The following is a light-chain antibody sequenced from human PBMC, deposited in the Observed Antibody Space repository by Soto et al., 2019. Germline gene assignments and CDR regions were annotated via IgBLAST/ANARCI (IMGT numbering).Light chain of an antibody. CDR2: DVS. CDR1: SSDVGGYNY. CDR3: RSYRGSSTLYV. Sequence: QSALTQPASVSGSPGQSITISCTGTSSDVGGYNYVSWYQQYPGKAPKLMIYDVSNRPSGVSNRFSASKSGNTASLTISGLQAEDEADYYCRSYRGSSTLYVFGTGTKVTVL. V-gene: IGLV2-14*01. J-gene: IGLJ1*01.